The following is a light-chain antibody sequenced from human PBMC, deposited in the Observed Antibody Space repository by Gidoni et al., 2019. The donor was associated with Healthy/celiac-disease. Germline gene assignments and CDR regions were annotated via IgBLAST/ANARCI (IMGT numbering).Light chain of an antibody. Sequence: QPVVTQEPSLTVSPGGTVTLTCASSTGAVTSGYYPNWFQQKPGQAPRALIYSTYSKHSWTPARFSGSLLGGKAALTLSGVQPEDEAEYYCLLYYGGAWVFGGGTKLTVL. V-gene: IGLV7-43*01. J-gene: IGLJ3*02. CDR1: TGAVTSGYY. CDR3: LLYYGGAWV. CDR2: STY.